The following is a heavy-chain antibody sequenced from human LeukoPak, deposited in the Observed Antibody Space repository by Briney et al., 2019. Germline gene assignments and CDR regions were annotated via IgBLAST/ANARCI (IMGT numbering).Heavy chain of an antibody. CDR2: ISAYNGNT. D-gene: IGHD4-17*01. J-gene: IGHJ4*02. V-gene: IGHV1-18*01. CDR1: GYTFTSFD. Sequence: ASVKVSCKASGYTFTSFDFNWVRQAPGQGLEWMGWISAYNGNTNYAQKLQGRVTMTTDTSTSTAYMELRSLRSDDTAVYYCARDLVITVTTPLGYWGQGTLVTVSS. CDR3: ARDLVITVTTPLGY.